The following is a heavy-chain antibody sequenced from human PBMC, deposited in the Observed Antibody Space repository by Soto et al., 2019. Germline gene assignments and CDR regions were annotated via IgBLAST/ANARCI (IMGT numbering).Heavy chain of an antibody. CDR3: ARASGYCSSTSCYWYFDL. Sequence: GGSLRLSCAASGFTFSSYWMHWVRQAPGKGLVWVSRINSDGSSTSYADSVKGRFTISRDNAKNTLYLQMNSLRAEDTAVYYCARASGYCSSTSCYWYFDLWGRGTLVTVSS. D-gene: IGHD2-2*03. CDR2: INSDGSST. V-gene: IGHV3-74*01. CDR1: GFTFSSYW. J-gene: IGHJ2*01.